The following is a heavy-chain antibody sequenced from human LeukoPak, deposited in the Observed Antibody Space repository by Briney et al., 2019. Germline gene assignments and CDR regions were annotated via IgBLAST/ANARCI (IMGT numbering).Heavy chain of an antibody. V-gene: IGHV3-21*01. Sequence: GGSLRLSRAASGFTFSNYRMNWVRQAPGKGLEWVSSISSSSSYIYYADSVKGRFTISRNNAKNSLYLQMNSLRAEDTAVYYCAPNAAICGGDCHFDSWGQGTLVTVSS. CDR3: APNAAICGGDCHFDS. CDR1: GFTFSNYR. CDR2: ISSSSSYI. J-gene: IGHJ4*02. D-gene: IGHD2-21*02.